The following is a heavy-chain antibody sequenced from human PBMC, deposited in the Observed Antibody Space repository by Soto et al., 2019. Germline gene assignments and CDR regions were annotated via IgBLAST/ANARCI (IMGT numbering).Heavy chain of an antibody. CDR1: GYTLTELS. Sequence: ASVKVSCKVSGYTLTELSMHWVRQAPGKGLEWMGGFDPEDGETIYARKFQGRVTMTEDTSTDTAYMELSSLRSEDTAVYYCARRSLGFLRAAYYFDQWGQGTLVTVSS. D-gene: IGHD3-3*01. CDR3: ARRSLGFLRAAYYFDQ. J-gene: IGHJ4*02. V-gene: IGHV1-24*01. CDR2: FDPEDGET.